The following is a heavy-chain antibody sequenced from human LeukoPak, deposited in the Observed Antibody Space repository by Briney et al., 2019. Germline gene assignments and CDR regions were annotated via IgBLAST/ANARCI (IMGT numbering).Heavy chain of an antibody. D-gene: IGHD6-19*01. J-gene: IGHJ4*02. CDR1: GFTFSSYA. CDR3: AKSNSGWYFEY. Sequence: PGGSLRLSCAASGFTFSSYAMHWVRQAPGKGLEWVAVISYDGSNKYYADSVKGRFTISRDNSKNTLYVQMNSLRDEDTAVYYCAKSNSGWYFEYWGQGTLVTVFS. V-gene: IGHV3-30-3*02. CDR2: ISYDGSNK.